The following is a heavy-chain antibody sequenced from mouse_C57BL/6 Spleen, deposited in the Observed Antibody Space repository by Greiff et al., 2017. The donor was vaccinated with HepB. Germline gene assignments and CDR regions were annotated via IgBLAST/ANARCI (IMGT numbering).Heavy chain of an antibody. Sequence: EVKLVESGGGLVKPGGSLKLSCAASGFTFSDYGMHWVRQAPENGLEWVAYISSGSSTIYYADTVKGRFTISRDNAKNTLFLQMTSLRSEDTAMYYCARLGDYDGYYAMDYWGQGTSVTVSS. CDR1: GFTFSDYG. CDR3: ARLGDYDGYYAMDY. V-gene: IGHV5-17*01. J-gene: IGHJ4*01. D-gene: IGHD2-4*01. CDR2: ISSGSSTI.